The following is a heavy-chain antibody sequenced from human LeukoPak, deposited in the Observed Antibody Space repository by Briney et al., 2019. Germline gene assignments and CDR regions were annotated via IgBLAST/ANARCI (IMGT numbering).Heavy chain of an antibody. J-gene: IGHJ4*02. CDR1: GGSISTSNYY. Sequence: SETLSLTCTVSGGSISTSNYYWGWIRQPPGKGLEWIGNIFYSGSTYYSPSLKSRVTISVDTSKNQFSLKLSSVTAADTAVYYCASSIAVAGTGGGFDYWGQGTLVTVFS. CDR2: IFYSGST. V-gene: IGHV4-39*07. D-gene: IGHD6-19*01. CDR3: ASSIAVAGTGGGFDY.